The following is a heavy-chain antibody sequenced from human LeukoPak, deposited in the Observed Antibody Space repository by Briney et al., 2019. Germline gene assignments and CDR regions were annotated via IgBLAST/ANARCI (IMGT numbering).Heavy chain of an antibody. Sequence: ASVKVSCKASGYTFTGYYMHWVRQAPGQGLEWMGWINPNSGGTNYAQKFQGRVTMTRDTSISTAYMELSRLRSDDTAVYYCARGASVSSYYYYYYMDVWGKGTTVTVSS. J-gene: IGHJ6*03. CDR2: INPNSGGT. D-gene: IGHD3-16*01. V-gene: IGHV1-2*02. CDR3: ARGASVSSYYYYYYMDV. CDR1: GYTFTGYY.